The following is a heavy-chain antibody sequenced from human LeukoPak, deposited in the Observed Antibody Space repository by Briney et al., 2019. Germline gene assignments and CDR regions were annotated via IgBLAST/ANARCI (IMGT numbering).Heavy chain of an antibody. CDR1: GGSISSGSYY. V-gene: IGHV4-61*02. CDR2: IYTSGST. D-gene: IGHD3-3*01. CDR3: ARGWARGYDFWSDNWFDP. J-gene: IGHJ5*02. Sequence: SETLSLTCTVSGGSISSGSYYWSWIRQPAGKGLEWIGRIYTSGSTNYNPSLKSRVTISVDTSKNRFSLKLSSVTAADTAVYYCARGWARGYDFWSDNWFDPWGQGTLVTVSS.